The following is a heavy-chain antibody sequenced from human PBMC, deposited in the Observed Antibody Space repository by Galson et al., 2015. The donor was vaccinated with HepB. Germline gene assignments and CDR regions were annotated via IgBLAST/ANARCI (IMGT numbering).Heavy chain of an antibody. J-gene: IGHJ6*02. D-gene: IGHD6-13*01. CDR1: GGTFSSYA. CDR3: TRHLRAAAGLSMDI. V-gene: IGHV1-69*06. Sequence: SVKVSCKASGGTFSSYAISWVRQAPGQGLEWMGGIIPIFGTANYAQKFQGRVTITADKSTSTAYMELSSLKTEDTAVYYCTRHLRAAAGLSMDIWGQGTTVTVSS. CDR2: IIPIFGTA.